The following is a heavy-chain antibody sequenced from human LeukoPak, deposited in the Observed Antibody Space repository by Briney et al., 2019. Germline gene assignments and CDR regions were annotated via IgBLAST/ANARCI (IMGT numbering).Heavy chain of an antibody. CDR1: GGSISSYY. D-gene: IGHD5-24*01. V-gene: IGHV4-34*01. J-gene: IGHJ4*02. CDR2: INHSGST. CDR3: ARGGGYKGTDY. Sequence: PSETLSLTCTVSGGSISSYYWSWIRQPPGKGLEWIGEINHSGSTNYNPSLKSRVTTSVDTSKNQFSLKLSSVTAADTAVYYCARGGGYKGTDYWGQGTLVTVSS.